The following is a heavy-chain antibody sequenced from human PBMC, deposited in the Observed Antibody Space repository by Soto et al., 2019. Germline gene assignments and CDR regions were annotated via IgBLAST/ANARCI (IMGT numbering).Heavy chain of an antibody. CDR1: GFTFSSYA. D-gene: IGHD3-3*01. CDR3: VKGERWSGYLLGDY. V-gene: IGHV3-64D*06. CDR2: ISSNGGST. Sequence: RLSCSASGFTFSSYAMHWVRQAPGKGLEYVSAISSNGGSTYYADSVKGRFTISRDNSKNTLYLQMSSLRAEDTAVYYCVKGERWSGYLLGDYWGQGTLVTVSS. J-gene: IGHJ4*02.